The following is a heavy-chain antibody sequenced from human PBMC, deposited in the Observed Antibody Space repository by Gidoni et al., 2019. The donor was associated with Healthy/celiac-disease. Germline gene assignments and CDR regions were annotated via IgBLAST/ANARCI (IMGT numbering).Heavy chain of an antibody. Sequence: EVQLVESGGGLVQPGGSLRLSCSASGFTFSSYAMHWVRQAPGKGLEYVSAISSNGGSTYYADSVKGRFTISRDNSKNTLYLQMSSLRAEDTAVYYCVKLGTTRIAVAGTTGDAFDIWGQGTMVTVSS. V-gene: IGHV3-64D*06. J-gene: IGHJ3*02. CDR2: ISSNGGST. CDR1: GFTFSSYA. D-gene: IGHD6-19*01. CDR3: VKLGTTRIAVAGTTGDAFDI.